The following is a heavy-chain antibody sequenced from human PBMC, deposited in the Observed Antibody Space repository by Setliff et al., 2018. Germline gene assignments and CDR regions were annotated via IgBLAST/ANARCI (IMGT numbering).Heavy chain of an antibody. J-gene: IGHJ6*03. CDR3: ALEYSNSSPTVYYYMDV. CDR2: ISGYNGNT. CDR1: GYTFTSYG. D-gene: IGHD6-6*01. Sequence: GASVKVSCKASGYTFTSYGFSWVRQAPGQGLEWMGWISGYNGNTNYAQKVQGRVTMTTDTSTGTIYMELSRLTSEDTAVYYCALEYSNSSPTVYYYMDVWGKGTTVTVSS. V-gene: IGHV1-18*01.